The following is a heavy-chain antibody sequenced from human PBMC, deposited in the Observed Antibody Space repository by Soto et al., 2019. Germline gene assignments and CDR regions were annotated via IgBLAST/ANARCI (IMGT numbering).Heavy chain of an antibody. CDR2: INPNSGGT. CDR3: ARRAAAAGTAPWFDP. D-gene: IGHD6-13*01. CDR1: GYTFTGYY. J-gene: IGHJ5*02. Sequence: ASVKVSCKASGYTFTGYYMHWVRQAPGQGLEWMGWINPNSGGTNYAQKFQGWVTMTRDTSISTAYMELSRLRSDDTAVYYCARRAAAAGTAPWFDPWGQGTLVTVSS. V-gene: IGHV1-2*04.